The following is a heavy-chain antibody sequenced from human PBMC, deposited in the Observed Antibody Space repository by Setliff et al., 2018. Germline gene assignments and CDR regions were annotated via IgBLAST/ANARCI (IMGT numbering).Heavy chain of an antibody. Sequence: PGGSLRLSCVVSGFTFSSHGMNWVRQAPGKGLEWLASINPDGSEKYYVDSVKGRFTISRDNAKNSLSLQMNSLRTEDTAVYFCARDPGTTSSLFGGLDVWGQGTTVTVSS. J-gene: IGHJ6*02. V-gene: IGHV3-7*01. D-gene: IGHD1-7*01. CDR3: ARDPGTTSSLFGGLDV. CDR2: INPDGSEK. CDR1: GFTFSSHG.